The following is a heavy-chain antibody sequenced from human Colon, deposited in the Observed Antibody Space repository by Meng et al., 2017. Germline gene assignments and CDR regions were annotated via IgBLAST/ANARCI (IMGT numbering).Heavy chain of an antibody. CDR3: VRDCCTDIGPIDS. CDR2: ISNGVENK. Sequence: GESLKISCRTSGFTLANYGMGWIRQAPGKGLEWVATISNGVENKHYADSVMGRFTVSRDNSKNTVYLQLASLTAEDTAVYYCVRDCCTDIGPIDSWGQGTGVTVSS. J-gene: IGHJ4*02. CDR1: GFTLANYG. D-gene: IGHD2-8*02. V-gene: IGHV3-23*01.